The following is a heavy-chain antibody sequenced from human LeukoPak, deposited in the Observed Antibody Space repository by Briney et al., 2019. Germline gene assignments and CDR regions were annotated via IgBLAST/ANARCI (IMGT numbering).Heavy chain of an antibody. CDR3: ARDPLGYLSGLDY. Sequence: PGGSLRLSCAASGFTFSSYGMSWVRQAPGKGLEWVSSISSSSSYIYYADSVKGRFTISRDNAKNSLYLQMNSLRAEDTAVYYCARDPLGYLSGLDYWGQGTLVTVSS. V-gene: IGHV3-21*01. D-gene: IGHD2-21*01. CDR1: GFTFSSYG. CDR2: ISSSSSYI. J-gene: IGHJ4*02.